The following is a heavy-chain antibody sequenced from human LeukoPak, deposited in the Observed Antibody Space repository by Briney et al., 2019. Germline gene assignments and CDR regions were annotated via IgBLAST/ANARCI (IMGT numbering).Heavy chain of an antibody. Sequence: GGSLRLSCAASGFTFSSFWMSWVRQAPGKGLEGVANIKQDGSDKYYVDSVKARFTISRDNAKNSLYLQMNSLRAEDTAVYYCASDSGSSWYISGWGQGTLVTVSS. D-gene: IGHD6-13*01. CDR1: GFTFSSFW. V-gene: IGHV3-7*01. CDR2: IKQDGSDK. CDR3: ASDSGSSWYISG. J-gene: IGHJ4*02.